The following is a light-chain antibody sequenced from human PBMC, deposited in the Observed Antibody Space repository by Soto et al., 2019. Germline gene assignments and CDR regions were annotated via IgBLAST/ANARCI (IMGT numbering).Light chain of an antibody. CDR1: QRVSRN. J-gene: IGKJ2*01. CDR3: QQYNNWPPYT. CDR2: GAS. Sequence: EIVITQSPATLSVSPGERATLSCRASQRVSRNLAWYQQKPGQAPRLLIYGASTRATGIPARFSGSGSETEFTLTISGLXSEDFAVYYCQQYNNWPPYTFGQGTKVDIK. V-gene: IGKV3-15*01.